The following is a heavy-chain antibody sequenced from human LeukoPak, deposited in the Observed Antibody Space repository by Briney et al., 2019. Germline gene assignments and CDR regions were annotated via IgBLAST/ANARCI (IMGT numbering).Heavy chain of an antibody. V-gene: IGHV3-11*01. CDR2: ISSSGFST. CDR1: GFNFSDYF. Sequence: GGSLRLSCAASGFNFSDYFMSWIRQAPGKGLEWVSYISSSGFSTYYAGSVKGRFTISRDNARNSLYLQMNSLAPEDTALYYCARGKRRFDYWGQGTLVSVSS. CDR3: ARGKRRFDY. J-gene: IGHJ4*02.